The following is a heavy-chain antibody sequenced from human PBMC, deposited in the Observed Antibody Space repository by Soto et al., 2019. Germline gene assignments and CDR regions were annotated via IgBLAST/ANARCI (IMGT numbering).Heavy chain of an antibody. Sequence: QVQLQESGPGLVKPSETLSLTCRVSGGSISDDYWSWIRQPPGKRLEWIGYMYKGGSINYNPSLKRRVTFSVDTSKNQCSLKLSSVTAADTAVYYCARSYYDRSGYAVDPWGQGTLVTVSS. D-gene: IGHD3-22*01. CDR3: ARSYYDRSGYAVDP. CDR2: MYKGGSI. J-gene: IGHJ5*02. CDR1: GGSISDDY. V-gene: IGHV4-4*09.